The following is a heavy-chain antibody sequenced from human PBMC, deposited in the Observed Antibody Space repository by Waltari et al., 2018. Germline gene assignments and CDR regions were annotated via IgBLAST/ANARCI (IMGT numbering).Heavy chain of an antibody. D-gene: IGHD3-16*02. CDR2: ISGSSSTI. CDR1: GFTFSSDR. V-gene: IGHV3-48*01. Sequence: EVQLVESGGGLVQPGGSLRLSCGVSGFTFSSDRMTWVRQAPGKGLEWVSYISGSSSTIYYADSVKGRFTISRDNAKNSMHLQMSSLRAEDTAVYYCATAARRRDVGDLSWGQGTLVTVSS. CDR3: ATAARRRDVGDLS. J-gene: IGHJ4*02.